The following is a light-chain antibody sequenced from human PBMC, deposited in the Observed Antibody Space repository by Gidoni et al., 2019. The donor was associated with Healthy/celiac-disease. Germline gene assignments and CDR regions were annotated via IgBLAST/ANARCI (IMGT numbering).Light chain of an antibody. J-gene: IGKJ5*01. V-gene: IGKV3-11*01. CDR1: QSVSSY. Sequence: EIVLTQSPATLSLSPGERATLSCRASQSVSSYLDWYQQKPGQAPRLLIYDASNRATGIPARFSGSGSVTDCTLTISSLEPEDLAVYYCQQRSNWPAITFGQGTRLEIK. CDR2: DAS. CDR3: QQRSNWPAIT.